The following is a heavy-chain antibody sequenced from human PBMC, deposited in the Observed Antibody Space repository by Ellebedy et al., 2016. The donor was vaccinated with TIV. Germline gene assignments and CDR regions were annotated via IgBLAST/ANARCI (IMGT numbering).Heavy chain of an antibody. Sequence: GGSLRLSCAASGFTFSSYGMHWVRQAPGKGLEWVALVSYDGSSNYYADSVKGRFTISRDNAKNSLYLQMNGLRVEDTAIYYCATDLHPFTRGWGYWGQGTLVTVSS. CDR3: ATDLHPFTRGWGY. V-gene: IGHV3-30*03. CDR1: GFTFSSYG. CDR2: VSYDGSSN. J-gene: IGHJ4*02. D-gene: IGHD3-10*01.